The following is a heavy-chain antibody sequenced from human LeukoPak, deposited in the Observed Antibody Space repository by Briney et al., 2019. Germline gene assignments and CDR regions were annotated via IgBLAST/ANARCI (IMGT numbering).Heavy chain of an antibody. CDR2: ILYDGSNK. CDR1: GFTFSSYG. J-gene: IGHJ4*02. V-gene: IGHV3-30*18. CDR3: AKDGGGYCSGGSCSLADY. D-gene: IGHD2-15*01. Sequence: GGSLRLSCAASGFTFSSYGMHWVRQAPGKGLEWVAVILYDGSNKYYADSVKGRFTISRDNSKNTLYLQMNSLRAEDTAVYYCAKDGGGYCSGGSCSLADYWGQGTQVTVSS.